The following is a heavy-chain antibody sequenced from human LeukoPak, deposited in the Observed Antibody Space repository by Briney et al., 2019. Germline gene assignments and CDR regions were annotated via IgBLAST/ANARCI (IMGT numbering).Heavy chain of an antibody. V-gene: IGHV3-30*04. D-gene: IGHD3-3*01. Sequence: GGSLRLSCAASGFIFSSFAMHWVRQAPGKGLEWVVVISYDGSNKYYADSVKGRFTISRDDSKSTLYLQMNSLRVEDTAVYYCARDFYDFHWGQGTLVTVSS. J-gene: IGHJ4*02. CDR3: ARDFYDFH. CDR2: ISYDGSNK. CDR1: GFIFSSFA.